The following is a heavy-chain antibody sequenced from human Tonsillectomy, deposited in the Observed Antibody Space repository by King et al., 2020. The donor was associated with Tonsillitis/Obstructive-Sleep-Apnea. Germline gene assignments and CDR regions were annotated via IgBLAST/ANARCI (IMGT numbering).Heavy chain of an antibody. D-gene: IGHD6-6*01. CDR3: ARGLEYSSSYYFDY. V-gene: IGHV3-21*01. CDR1: GFTFSSYS. Sequence: QLVQSGGGLVKPGGSLRLSYAASGFTFSSYSMNWVRQAPGKGLEWVSSISSSSSYIYYADSVKGRFTISRDNAKNSLYLQMNSLRAEDTAVYYCARGLEYSSSYYFDYWGQGTLVTVSS. CDR2: ISSSSSYI. J-gene: IGHJ4*02.